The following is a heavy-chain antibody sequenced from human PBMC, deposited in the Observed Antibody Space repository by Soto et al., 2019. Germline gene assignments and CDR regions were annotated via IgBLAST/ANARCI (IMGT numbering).Heavy chain of an antibody. D-gene: IGHD6-6*01. CDR2: IFSNDEK. V-gene: IGHV2-26*01. CDR3: ARIIRVGYSSSPTHYYGMDV. J-gene: IGHJ6*02. CDR1: GFSLSNARMG. Sequence: QVTLKESGPVLVKPTETLTLTCTVSGFSLSNARMGVSWIRQPPGKALDWLAHIFSNDEKSYSTSLKSRLTISKDTSKSQVVLTMTNMDPVDTATYYCARIIRVGYSSSPTHYYGMDVWGQGTTVTVSS.